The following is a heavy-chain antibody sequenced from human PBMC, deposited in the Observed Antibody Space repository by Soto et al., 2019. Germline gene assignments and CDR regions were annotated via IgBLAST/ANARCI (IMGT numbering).Heavy chain of an antibody. Sequence: GGALRLSCVASGFSLSDYAVNWVRQAPGKGLEWVSFISSDSRTIYYADSVEGRFTVSRDNARNSVSLQMDSLRDEDAAVYYCARIKLVEWFFINVDVYDMDVWGQGTPVTVSS. J-gene: IGHJ6*02. CDR1: GFSLSDYA. D-gene: IGHD3-3*01. V-gene: IGHV3-48*02. CDR2: ISSDSRTI. CDR3: ARIKLVEWFFINVDVYDMDV.